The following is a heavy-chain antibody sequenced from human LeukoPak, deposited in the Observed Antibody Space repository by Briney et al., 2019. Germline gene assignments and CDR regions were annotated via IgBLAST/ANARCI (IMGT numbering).Heavy chain of an antibody. CDR1: GGSISSYY. Sequence: SETLSLTCTVSGGSISSYYWSWIRQPPGKGLEWIGYIYYSGSTNYNPSLKSRVTMSVDTSKNQFSLKLSSVTAADTAVYYCARHGSSGSRIDCWGQGTLVTVSS. V-gene: IGHV4-59*08. J-gene: IGHJ4*02. CDR3: ARHGSSGSRIDC. D-gene: IGHD6-25*01. CDR2: IYYSGST.